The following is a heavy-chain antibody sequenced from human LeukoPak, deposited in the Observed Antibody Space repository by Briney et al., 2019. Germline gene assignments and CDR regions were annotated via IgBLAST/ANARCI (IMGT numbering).Heavy chain of an antibody. CDR1: GGSISSYY. CDR2: IYYSGST. CDR3: ARGPSTLRYFDWLPLGAFDY. J-gene: IGHJ4*02. D-gene: IGHD3-9*01. V-gene: IGHV4-59*01. Sequence: SETLSLTCTVSGGSISSYYWSWIRQPPGKGLEWIGYIYYSGSTNNNPSLKSRVTISVDTSKNQFSLKLSSVTAADTAVYYCARGPSTLRYFDWLPLGAFDYWGQGTLVTVSS.